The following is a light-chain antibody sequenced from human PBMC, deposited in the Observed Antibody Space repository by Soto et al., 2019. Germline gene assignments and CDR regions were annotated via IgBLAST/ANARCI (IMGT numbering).Light chain of an antibody. Sequence: IVVTQYPVTLSLSPGERATLSCRASQNISSYFIWYQQTPGQAPRLLMYDVSNRATGIPARFSGSGSGTDFTLTISSLEPEDLAVYYCQQRSNWPRTFGQGTKV. CDR1: QNISSY. V-gene: IGKV3-11*01. CDR3: QQRSNWPRT. J-gene: IGKJ1*01. CDR2: DVS.